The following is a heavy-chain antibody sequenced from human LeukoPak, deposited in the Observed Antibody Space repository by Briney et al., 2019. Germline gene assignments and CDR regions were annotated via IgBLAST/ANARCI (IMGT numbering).Heavy chain of an antibody. J-gene: IGHJ6*02. V-gene: IGHV4-59*08. CDR1: GGSISTHF. CDR2: IDYNGRT. Sequence: PSETLSLTCAVSGGSISTHFWSWVRQSSGKGLEWVGYIDYNGRTNYSPSLKSRVAISADTSKNQVSLKLSSVTAVDTAVYYCARRGYSGLAMDVWGQGTTVTVSS. D-gene: IGHD5-12*01. CDR3: ARRGYSGLAMDV.